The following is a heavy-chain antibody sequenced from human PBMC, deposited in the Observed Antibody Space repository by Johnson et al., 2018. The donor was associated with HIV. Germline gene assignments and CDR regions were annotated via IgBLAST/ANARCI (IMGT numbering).Heavy chain of an antibody. CDR2: ISYDGSNK. J-gene: IGHJ3*02. D-gene: IGHD6-6*01. CDR3: AKEGLRSSLRSGDAFDI. V-gene: IGHV3-30*04. Sequence: QVQVVESGGGVVQPGRSLRLSCAASGFTFSSYAMHWVRQAPGKGLEWVAVISYDGSNKYYADSVKGRFTISRDNSKNTLYLQMNSQRAEDTAVYYCAKEGLRSSLRSGDAFDIWGHGTLVTVSS. CDR1: GFTFSSYA.